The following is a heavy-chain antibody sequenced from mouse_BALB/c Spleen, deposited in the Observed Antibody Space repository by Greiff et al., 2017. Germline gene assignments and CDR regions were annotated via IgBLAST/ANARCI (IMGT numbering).Heavy chain of an antibody. CDR2: IYPGDGDT. Sequence: QVQLQQSGAELVRPGSSVKISCKASGYAFSCYWMNWVKQRPGQGLEWIGQIYPGDGDTNYNGKFKGKATLTADKSSSTAYMQLSSLTSEDSAVYFCARGGKRGFDYWGQGTTLTVSS. V-gene: IGHV1-80*01. CDR3: ARGGKRGFDY. CDR1: GYAFSCYW. J-gene: IGHJ2*01. D-gene: IGHD2-1*01.